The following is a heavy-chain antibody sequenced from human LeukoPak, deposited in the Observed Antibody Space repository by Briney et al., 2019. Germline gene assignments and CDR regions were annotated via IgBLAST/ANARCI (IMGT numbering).Heavy chain of an antibody. Sequence: ASVKVSCEASGYTFTGYYMHWVRQAPGQGLEWMGWINPNSGGTNYAQKFQGRVTMTRDTSISTAYMELSRLRSDDTAVYYCARDLVPAAIPLLYMDVWGKGTTVTVSS. CDR1: GYTFTGYY. J-gene: IGHJ6*03. D-gene: IGHD2-2*01. CDR2: INPNSGGT. CDR3: ARDLVPAAIPLLYMDV. V-gene: IGHV1-2*02.